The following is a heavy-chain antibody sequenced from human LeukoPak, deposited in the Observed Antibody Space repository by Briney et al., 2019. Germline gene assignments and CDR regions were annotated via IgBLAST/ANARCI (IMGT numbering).Heavy chain of an antibody. D-gene: IGHD6-19*01. CDR3: AREQQWQVQAYYFDY. Sequence: GRSLRLSCAASGFTFSSYGMHWVRQAPGKGLEWVAVIWYDGSNKYYADSVKGRFTISRDNSKNTLYLQMNSLRAEDTAVYYCAREQQWQVQAYYFDYWGQGTLVTVSS. J-gene: IGHJ4*02. V-gene: IGHV3-33*08. CDR2: IWYDGSNK. CDR1: GFTFSSYG.